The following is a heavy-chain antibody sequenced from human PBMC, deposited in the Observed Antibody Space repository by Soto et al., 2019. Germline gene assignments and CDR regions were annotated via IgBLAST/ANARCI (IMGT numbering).Heavy chain of an antibody. D-gene: IGHD3-3*01. CDR2: IYPSDSDT. Sequence: LGESLKISCKGSGYNFAGYWIAWVRQMPGKVLELMGIIYPSDSDTRYRPSFQGQVTISADKSISSAYLQWSSLRASDTAMYYCARGGVSTRTFDXWGQGTPVTV. V-gene: IGHV5-51*01. J-gene: IGHJ4*02. CDR1: GYNFAGYW. CDR3: ARGGVSTRTFDX.